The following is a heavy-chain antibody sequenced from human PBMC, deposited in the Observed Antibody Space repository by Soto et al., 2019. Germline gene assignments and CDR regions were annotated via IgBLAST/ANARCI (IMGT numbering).Heavy chain of an antibody. J-gene: IGHJ5*02. V-gene: IGHV4-59*01. D-gene: IGHD2-2*01. Sequence: SETLSLTCTVSGGSISSYYWSWIRQPPGKGLEWIGYIYYSGSTNYNPSLKSRATISVDTSKNQFSLKLSSVTAADTAVYYCAATGGGYCISTSCYGWFDPWGQGTLVTVSS. CDR1: GGSISSYY. CDR2: IYYSGST. CDR3: AATGGGYCISTSCYGWFDP.